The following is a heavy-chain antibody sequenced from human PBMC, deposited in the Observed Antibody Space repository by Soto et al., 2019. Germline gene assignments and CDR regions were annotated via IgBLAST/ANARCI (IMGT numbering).Heavy chain of an antibody. CDR2: ISYDGSNK. CDR1: GFTFSSYG. Sequence: GSLRLSCAASGFTFSSYGMHWVRQAPGKGLEWVAVISYDGSNKYYADSVKGRFTISRDNSKNTLYLQMNSLRAEDTAVYYCAKALWGYCTNGVCPDAFDIWGQGTMVTVSS. CDR3: AKALWGYCTNGVCPDAFDI. V-gene: IGHV3-30*18. D-gene: IGHD2-8*01. J-gene: IGHJ3*02.